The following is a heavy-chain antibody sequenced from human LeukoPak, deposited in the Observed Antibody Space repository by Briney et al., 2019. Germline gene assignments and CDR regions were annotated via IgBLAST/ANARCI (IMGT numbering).Heavy chain of an antibody. J-gene: IGHJ4*02. V-gene: IGHV3-66*01. Sequence: GGSLRLSCAASGFTVSNNYMSWVRQAPRKGLEWVSVIYIGGGTYYADSVKGRFTISRDNSKNTLYLQMNSLRAEDTAVYYCARDSSGPLYWGQGTLVTVSS. CDR2: IYIGGGT. CDR1: GFTVSNNY. D-gene: IGHD6-19*01. CDR3: ARDSSGPLY.